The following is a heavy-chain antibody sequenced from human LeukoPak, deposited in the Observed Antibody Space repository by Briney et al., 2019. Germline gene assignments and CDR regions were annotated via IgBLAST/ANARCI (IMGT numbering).Heavy chain of an antibody. Sequence: ASVKVSCKASGYTFTSYGISWVRQAPGQGLEWMGWISGYNGNTNYAQKLQGRVTMTTDTSTSTAYMELRSLKSDDTAVYYLASLKNYYDCSGYLVTDAFDIWGQGTMVTVSS. CDR1: GYTFTSYG. V-gene: IGHV1-18*01. D-gene: IGHD3-22*01. CDR3: ASLKNYYDCSGYLVTDAFDI. J-gene: IGHJ3*02. CDR2: ISGYNGNT.